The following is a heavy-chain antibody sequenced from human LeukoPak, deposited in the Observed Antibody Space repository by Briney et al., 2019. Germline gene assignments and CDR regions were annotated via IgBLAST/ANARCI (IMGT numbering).Heavy chain of an antibody. J-gene: IGHJ1*01. CDR3: AFFVREPQH. CDR1: GFTFSSYS. CDR2: ISSSSTI. Sequence: PGGSLRLSCAASGFTFSSYSMNWVRQAPGKRLEWVSYISSSSTIYYADSVKGLFTISRDNAKNSLYLQMNSLRDEDTAIYYCAFFVREPQHWGQGTLVTVSS. V-gene: IGHV3-48*02. D-gene: IGHD3-10*02.